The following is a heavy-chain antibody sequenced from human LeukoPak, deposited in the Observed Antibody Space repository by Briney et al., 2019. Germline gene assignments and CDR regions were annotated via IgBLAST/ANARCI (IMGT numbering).Heavy chain of an antibody. CDR3: ARGFRDSSGRKPDY. CDR1: GYTFTSYD. V-gene: IGHV1-8*01. J-gene: IGHJ4*02. CDR2: MNPNSGNT. Sequence: ASVTVSFTASGYTFTSYDINWMQQATGQGLEWMGWMNPNSGNTGYAQKFQDRVTMTRNTSINTAYMELSSLRSEDMAVYYCARGFRDSSGRKPDYWGQGTLVTVSS. D-gene: IGHD3-22*01.